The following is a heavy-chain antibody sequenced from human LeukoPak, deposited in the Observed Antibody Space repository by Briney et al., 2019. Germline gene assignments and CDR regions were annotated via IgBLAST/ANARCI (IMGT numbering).Heavy chain of an antibody. CDR3: AKDLPSWAMRLLYYYYYYYGMDV. V-gene: IGHV3-23*01. D-gene: IGHD2-2*01. CDR1: GFTFSSYA. CDR2: ISGSGGST. J-gene: IGHJ6*02. Sequence: GGSLRLSCAAPGFTFSSYAMSWVRQAPGKGLEWVSAISGSGGSTYYADSVKGRFTISRDNSKNTLYLQMNSLRAEDTAVYYCAKDLPSWAMRLLYYYYYYYGMDVWGQGTTVTVSS.